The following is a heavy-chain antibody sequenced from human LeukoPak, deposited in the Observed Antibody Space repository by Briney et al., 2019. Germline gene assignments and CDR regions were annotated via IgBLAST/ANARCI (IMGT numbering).Heavy chain of an antibody. V-gene: IGHV3-23*01. Sequence: GGSLRLSCAASGFTFSSYAMSWVRQAPGKGLEWVSAISGSGGSTYYADSVKGRFTISRDNSKNTLYLQMNSLRAEDTAVYYCAKVADFWSGPRTWFDPWGQGTLVTVSS. D-gene: IGHD3-3*01. J-gene: IGHJ5*02. CDR2: ISGSGGST. CDR3: AKVADFWSGPRTWFDP. CDR1: GFTFSSYA.